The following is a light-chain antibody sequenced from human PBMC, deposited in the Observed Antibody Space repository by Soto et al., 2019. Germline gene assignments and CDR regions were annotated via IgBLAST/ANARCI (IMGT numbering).Light chain of an antibody. CDR2: AAS. CDR1: QSIGRY. J-gene: IGKJ2*01. CDR3: QQSSSIPLYT. V-gene: IGKV1-39*01. Sequence: DIQMTQSPSSLSASVGDRVTITCRASQSIGRYLNWYQQKPGRAPTLLIYAASSLQRGVPSRFSGSGSGTDFTLTISSLQPEDFATYHCQQSSSIPLYTFGQGTKLEIK.